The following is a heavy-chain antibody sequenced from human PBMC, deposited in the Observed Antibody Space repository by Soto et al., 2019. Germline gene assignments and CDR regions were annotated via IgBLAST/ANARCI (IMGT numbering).Heavy chain of an antibody. CDR3: VGGQYYFDY. V-gene: IGHV3-30*03. Sequence: QVPLVESGGGVVQPGRSLRLSFAASGFPFTTYGMHWVREGPGKGLEWVAVISNDGSNKYYADSVKGRFTISRDNSKNTLYLQMNSLRPEDTALYYCVGGQYYFDYRGQGTLVTVSS. CDR1: GFPFTTYG. J-gene: IGHJ4*02. D-gene: IGHD3-10*01. CDR2: ISNDGSNK.